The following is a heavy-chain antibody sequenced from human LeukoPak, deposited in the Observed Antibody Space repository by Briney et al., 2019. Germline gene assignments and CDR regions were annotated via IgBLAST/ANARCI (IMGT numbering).Heavy chain of an antibody. J-gene: IGHJ4*02. CDR3: AKDHGTAVADFYY. CDR1: GFSLSTYG. CDR2: ITGTGGST. Sequence: GASLRLSCAASGFSLSTYGVSWVRQPPGKGLEWVSGITGTGGSTHYADSVKGRFTVSRDTSKNTLYLQMNSLRAEDTAIYYCAKDHGTAVADFYYWGQGTLVTVSS. D-gene: IGHD6-19*01. V-gene: IGHV3-23*01.